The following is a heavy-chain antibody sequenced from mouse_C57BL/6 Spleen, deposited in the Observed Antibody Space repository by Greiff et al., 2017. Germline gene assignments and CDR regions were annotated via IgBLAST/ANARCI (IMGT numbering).Heavy chain of an antibody. CDR3: ARRYYYGSSSWYFDV. Sequence: EVKLMESGGGLVKPGGSLKLSCAASGFTFSDYGMHWVRQAPEKGLEWVAYISSGSSTIYYADKVKGRFTISRDNAKNTLFLQMPSLRSEDTAMYYCARRYYYGSSSWYFDVWGTGTTVTVSS. V-gene: IGHV5-17*01. CDR1: GFTFSDYG. J-gene: IGHJ1*03. CDR2: ISSGSSTI. D-gene: IGHD1-1*01.